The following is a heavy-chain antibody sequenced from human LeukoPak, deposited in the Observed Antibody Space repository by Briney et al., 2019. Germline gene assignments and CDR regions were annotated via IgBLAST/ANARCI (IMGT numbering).Heavy chain of an antibody. CDR1: GFTFSSYG. Sequence: GGTLRLSCAASGFTFSSYGMSWVRQAPGKGLEWVSAISGSGASTYYADSVKGRFTISRDNSKNTLYLQMNSLRAEDTAVYYCAKDRNYYYDSSAYDYWGQGTLVTVSS. CDR3: AKDRNYYYDSSAYDY. D-gene: IGHD3-22*01. V-gene: IGHV3-23*01. CDR2: ISGSGAST. J-gene: IGHJ4*02.